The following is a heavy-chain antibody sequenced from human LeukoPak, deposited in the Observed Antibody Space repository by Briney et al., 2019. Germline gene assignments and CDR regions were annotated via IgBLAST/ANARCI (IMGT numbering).Heavy chain of an antibody. CDR2: INPDRGGT. J-gene: IGHJ4*02. CDR3: ARVKYRAAGDKQY. Sequence: GASVKVSCKASGYTFTDSYIHWVRQAPGQGLEWMGWINPDRGGTNYAQKFQGRVTMTRDTSITTVYMELSRLRSDDTAVYYCARVKYRAAGDKQYWGRGTLVTVSS. CDR1: GYTFTDSY. D-gene: IGHD6-13*01. V-gene: IGHV1-2*02.